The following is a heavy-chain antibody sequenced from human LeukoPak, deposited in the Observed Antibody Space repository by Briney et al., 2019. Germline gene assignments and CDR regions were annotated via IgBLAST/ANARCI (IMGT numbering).Heavy chain of an antibody. Sequence: SETLSLTCTVSGGSNSSSSYYWGWIRQSPGKGLEWIGNIYYSGSTYYNPSLKSRVTISVDTSKNQFSLKLSSVTAADTAVYYCARGTGYWRFGELNWFDPWGQGTLVTVSS. CDR2: IYYSGST. CDR3: ARGTGYWRFGELNWFDP. D-gene: IGHD3-10*01. CDR1: GGSNSSSSYY. J-gene: IGHJ5*02. V-gene: IGHV4-39*07.